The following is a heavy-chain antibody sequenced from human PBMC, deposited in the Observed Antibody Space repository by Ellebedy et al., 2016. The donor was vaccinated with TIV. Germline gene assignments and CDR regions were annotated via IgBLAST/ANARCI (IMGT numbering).Heavy chain of an antibody. CDR3: AKDLYGAESSYNG. CDR2: LSGSGGTT. J-gene: IGHJ4*02. Sequence: GESLKISCVASGFTFRKYGMGWVRQAPGKGLEWVSALSGSGGTTFYADAVKGRFTVSRDNSKNTLYLQMSSLRVDDTAIYYCAKDLYGAESSYNGWGQGTLVTVSS. CDR1: GFTFRKYG. D-gene: IGHD3-10*01. V-gene: IGHV3-23*01.